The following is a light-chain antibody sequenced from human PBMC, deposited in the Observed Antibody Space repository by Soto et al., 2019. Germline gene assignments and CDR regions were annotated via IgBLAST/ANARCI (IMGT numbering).Light chain of an antibody. CDR3: YSYTSSSTYV. Sequence: QSVLTQPTSVSGSPGQSITISCTGDHNDIGTYDYVSWYQQHPGRAPRLLIHGVTTRPSGISGRFSASKPGLTASLTISGLQPEDEADYYCYSYTSSSTYVFGTGTKVTVL. V-gene: IGLV2-14*03. CDR2: GVT. J-gene: IGLJ1*01. CDR1: HNDIGTYDY.